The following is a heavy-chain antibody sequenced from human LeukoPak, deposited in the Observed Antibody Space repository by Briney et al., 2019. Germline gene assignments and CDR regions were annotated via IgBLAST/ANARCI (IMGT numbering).Heavy chain of an antibody. V-gene: IGHV4-34*09. CDR3: ARSSSSPILNFDY. CDR1: GGSFSGYY. J-gene: IGHJ4*02. CDR2: IYYSGST. Sequence: PSETLSLTCAVYGGSFSGYYWSWIRQPPGKGLEWIGYIYYSGSTYYNPSLKSRVTISVDTSKNQFSLKLSSVTAADTAVYYCARSSSSPILNFDYWGQGTLVTVSS. D-gene: IGHD6-6*01.